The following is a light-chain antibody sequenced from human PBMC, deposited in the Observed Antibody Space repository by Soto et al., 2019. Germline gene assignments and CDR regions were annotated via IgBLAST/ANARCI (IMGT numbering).Light chain of an antibody. CDR1: SSNIERNY. CDR2: RDN. V-gene: IGLV1-47*01. CDR3: ATWDDSLSGWV. Sequence: QSVLTQPPSPSGTPGQRVTISCSGSSSNIERNYVYWYQQLPGTAPKLLIFRDNQRPSGVPDRFSGSKSGTSASLAISGLRSEDEADYFCATWDDSLSGWVFGGGIKLTVL. J-gene: IGLJ3*02.